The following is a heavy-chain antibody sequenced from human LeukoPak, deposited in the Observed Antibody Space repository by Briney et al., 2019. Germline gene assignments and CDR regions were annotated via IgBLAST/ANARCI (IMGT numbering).Heavy chain of an antibody. CDR3: ARDWHGDYDWFDP. CDR2: INAGNGNT. J-gene: IGHJ5*02. CDR1: GYTFTGYY. Sequence: ASVKVSCKASGYTFTGYYMHWVRQAPGQRLEWMGWINAGNGNTKYSQKFQGRVTITRDTSASTAYMELSSLTSEDTAVYYCARDWHGDYDWFDPWGQGTLVTVSS. D-gene: IGHD4-17*01. V-gene: IGHV1-3*01.